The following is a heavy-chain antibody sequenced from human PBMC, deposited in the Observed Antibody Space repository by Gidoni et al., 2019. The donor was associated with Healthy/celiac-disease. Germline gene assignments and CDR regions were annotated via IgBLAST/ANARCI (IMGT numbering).Heavy chain of an antibody. V-gene: IGHV4-59*01. Sequence: QVQLQESGPGLVKPSETLSLTCTVSGGSISSYYWSWIRQPPGKGLERIGYIYYSGSTNYNPSLKSRVTISVDTSKNQFSLKLSSVTAADTAVYYCARESRAHAFDIWGQGTMVTVSS. CDR2: IYYSGST. CDR3: ARESRAHAFDI. J-gene: IGHJ3*02. CDR1: GGSISSYY.